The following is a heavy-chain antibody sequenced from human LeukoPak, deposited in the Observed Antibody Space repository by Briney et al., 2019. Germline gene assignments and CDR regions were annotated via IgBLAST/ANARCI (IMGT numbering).Heavy chain of an antibody. CDR2: INRGGGLT. D-gene: IGHD6-13*01. CDR3: AREEHRLAEAGTSAFDL. V-gene: IGHV3-74*01. CDR1: GFTFSENW. J-gene: IGHJ3*01. Sequence: GGSLRLSCVASGFTFSENWMHWVRQAPGKGLAWVSHINRGGGLTNYADSVKGRFTISRDNARNTVYLQMSSLRVEDTAIYFCAREEHRLAEAGTSAFDLGGQGTLVTVSP.